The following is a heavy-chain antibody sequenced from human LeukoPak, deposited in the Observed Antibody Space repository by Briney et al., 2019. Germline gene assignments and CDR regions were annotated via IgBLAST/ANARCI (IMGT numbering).Heavy chain of an antibody. V-gene: IGHV3-66*01. CDR1: GFTVSSNY. CDR2: IYSGGST. Sequence: GGSLRLSCAASGFTVSSNYMSWVRQAPGKGLEWVSVIYSGGSTYYADSVKGRFTISRDNSKNTLYLQMNSLRAEDTAVYYCARDTGSGSSWWFDPWGQGTLVTVSS. J-gene: IGHJ5*02. D-gene: IGHD3-10*01. CDR3: ARDTGSGSSWWFDP.